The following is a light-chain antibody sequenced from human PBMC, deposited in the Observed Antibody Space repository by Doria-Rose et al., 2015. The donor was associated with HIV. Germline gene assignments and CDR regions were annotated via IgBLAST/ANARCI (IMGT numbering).Light chain of an antibody. V-gene: IGKV3-20*01. CDR2: DGS. Sequence: QSPGTLSLSPGERATLSCRASQSFSSTYLAWYRQKPGQAPSLLIYDGSTRSTGIPDRFSASGSGTDFTLTINRLEPEDFALYYCHQYGTSWTFGQGTKVEI. J-gene: IGKJ1*01. CDR3: HQYGTSWT. CDR1: QSFSSTY.